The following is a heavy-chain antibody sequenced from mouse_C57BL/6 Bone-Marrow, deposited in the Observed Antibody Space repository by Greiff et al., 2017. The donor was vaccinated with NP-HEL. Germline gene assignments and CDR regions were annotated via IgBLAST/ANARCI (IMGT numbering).Heavy chain of an antibody. Sequence: EVKLVESGGGLVKPGGSLKLSCAASGFTFSSYAMSWVRQTPEKRLEWVATISAGGSYTYYPDNVKGRFTTSRDNAKNNLYLQMSHLKSEDTAMYYCTTICRGYWGQGTTLTVSS. V-gene: IGHV5-4*03. J-gene: IGHJ2*01. CDR3: TTICRGY. CDR1: GFTFSSYA. CDR2: ISAGGSYT. D-gene: IGHD6-1*01.